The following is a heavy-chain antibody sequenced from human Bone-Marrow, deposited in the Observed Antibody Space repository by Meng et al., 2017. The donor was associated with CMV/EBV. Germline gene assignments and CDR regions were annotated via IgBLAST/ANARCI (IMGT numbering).Heavy chain of an antibody. J-gene: IGHJ6*02. CDR1: GFTFSSYS. Sequence: GGSLRLSCAASGFTFSSYSMNWVRQAPGKGLEWVSSISSSSSYIYYADSVKGRFTISRDNAKNSLYLQMNSLRAEDTAVYYCARDGPVVPGPYYYYGMDVWGQGTTVTVSS. D-gene: IGHD4-23*01. CDR2: ISSSSSYI. V-gene: IGHV3-21*01. CDR3: ARDGPVVPGPYYYYGMDV.